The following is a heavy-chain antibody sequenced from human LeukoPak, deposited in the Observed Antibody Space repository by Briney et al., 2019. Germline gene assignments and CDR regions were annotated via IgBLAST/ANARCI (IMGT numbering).Heavy chain of an antibody. J-gene: IGHJ4*02. V-gene: IGHV5-51*01. D-gene: IGHD2-2*02. Sequence: GESLKISCKGSGYRFTSYWIGWVRQMPGKGLEWMGLIYPDDSDTRYGPSFQGQVTISADKSISTAYLQWSSLKASDTAMYYCAIGGDSTTSCYRCFDYWGQGTLATVSS. CDR1: GYRFTSYW. CDR3: AIGGDSTTSCYRCFDY. CDR2: IYPDDSDT.